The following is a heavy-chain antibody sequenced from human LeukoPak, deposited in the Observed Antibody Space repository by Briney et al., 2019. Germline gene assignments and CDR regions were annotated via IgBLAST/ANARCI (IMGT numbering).Heavy chain of an antibody. CDR1: GGTFSSYA. CDR2: IIPILGIA. V-gene: IGHV1-69*04. CDR3: AWGDSSGYYQTDY. Sequence: SVKVSCKASGGTFSSYAISWVRQAPGQGLEWMGRIIPILGIANYAQKFQGRVTITADKSTSTAYMELSSLRSEDTAVYYYAWGDSSGYYQTDYWGQGTLVTVSS. J-gene: IGHJ4*02. D-gene: IGHD3-22*01.